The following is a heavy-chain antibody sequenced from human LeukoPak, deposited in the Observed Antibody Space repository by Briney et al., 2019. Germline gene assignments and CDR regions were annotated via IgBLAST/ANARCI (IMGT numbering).Heavy chain of an antibody. CDR1: GFTFSHYG. V-gene: IGHV3-33*06. CDR2: IWSDGSDK. CDR3: AKDAQRGFDYSNSLQN. D-gene: IGHD4-11*01. Sequence: PGGSLRLSCAASGFTFSHYGMHWVRLTPGAGLEWVAVIWSDGSDKYYAKSVKGRFTISRDNSKNSLFLQMNSLRAEDTAVYYCAKDAQRGFDYSNSLQNWGQGILVTVSS. J-gene: IGHJ1*01.